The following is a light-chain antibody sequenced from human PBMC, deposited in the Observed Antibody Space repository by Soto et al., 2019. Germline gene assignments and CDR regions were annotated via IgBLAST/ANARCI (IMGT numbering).Light chain of an antibody. CDR2: HAS. Sequence: DIQMTQSPSTLSASIGDRVTITCRASQTINNWLAWYQQKPGKAPNLLIYHASNLETGVPSRFSGSAFGTEFTLTISSLQPDDLATYYCQHYNSYPWTFGQGTKVDIK. CDR3: QHYNSYPWT. CDR1: QTINNW. J-gene: IGKJ1*01. V-gene: IGKV1-5*01.